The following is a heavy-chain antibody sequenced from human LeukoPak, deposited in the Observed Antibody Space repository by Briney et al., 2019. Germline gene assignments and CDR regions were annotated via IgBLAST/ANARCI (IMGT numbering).Heavy chain of an antibody. J-gene: IGHJ3*02. CDR3: ARRGLWLAHDAFDI. Sequence: GGSLRLSCSASGFTFSSYSMNWVRQAPGKGLEWVSSISSSSSYIYYADSVKGRFTISRDSAKNSLYLQMSSLRAEDTAVYYCARRGLWLAHDAFDIWGQGTMVTVSS. V-gene: IGHV3-21*01. CDR2: ISSSSSYI. D-gene: IGHD6-19*01. CDR1: GFTFSSYS.